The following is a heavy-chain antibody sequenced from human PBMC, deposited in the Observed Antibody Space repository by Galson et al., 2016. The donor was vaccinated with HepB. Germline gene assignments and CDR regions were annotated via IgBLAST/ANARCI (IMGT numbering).Heavy chain of an antibody. Sequence: SVKVSCKASGYTFTNYAIHWVRQAPGQRLEWMGWINAGNGDTKSSQKFQGRVTITRDTSATTAYMALSSLRSEDTAGYYCARDGYCSSLNCYSWFDPWGQGTLVTVSS. V-gene: IGHV1-3*01. J-gene: IGHJ5*02. CDR3: ARDGYCSSLNCYSWFDP. CDR1: GYTFTNYA. CDR2: INAGNGDT. D-gene: IGHD2-2*01.